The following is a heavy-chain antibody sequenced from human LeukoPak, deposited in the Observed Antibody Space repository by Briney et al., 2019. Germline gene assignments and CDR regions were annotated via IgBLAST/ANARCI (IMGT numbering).Heavy chain of an antibody. D-gene: IGHD3-10*01. Sequence: PSETLSLTCAVYGGSFSGYYWSWIRQPPGKGLEWIGEINHSGSTNYNPSLKSRVTISVDTSKNQFSLKLSSVTAADTAVYYCASNTMVRGVIGAFDIWGQGTMVTVSS. CDR3: ASNTMVRGVIGAFDI. CDR1: GGSFSGYY. J-gene: IGHJ3*02. CDR2: INHSGST. V-gene: IGHV4-34*01.